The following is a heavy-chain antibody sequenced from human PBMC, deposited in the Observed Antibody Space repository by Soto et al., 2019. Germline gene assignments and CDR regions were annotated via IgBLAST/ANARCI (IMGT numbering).Heavy chain of an antibody. CDR3: ANFGSGVPY. V-gene: IGHV3-74*01. D-gene: IGHD2-8*01. J-gene: IGHJ4*02. CDR1: VITVSSYW. CDR2: INSDGSGT. Sequence: GSLRLSCPASVITVSSYWMHWVRQAPGEGLVGVSGINSDGSGTRYVYSVKGRFTISRDNAKNTLYLQMNSLRAEDTAVYYCANFGSGVPYWGQGTVVTVSS.